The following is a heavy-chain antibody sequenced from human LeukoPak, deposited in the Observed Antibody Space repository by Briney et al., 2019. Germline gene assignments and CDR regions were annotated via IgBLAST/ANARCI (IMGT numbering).Heavy chain of an antibody. J-gene: IGHJ4*02. Sequence: SETLSLTCTVSGGSISSGGYSWTWIRQHPGEGLEWIGFIYCSGSTYYNPSLRSRVTISVDTSKNQFSLKLSSVTAADTAVYYCARDPHYPYGSGSYVDYWGQGTLVTVSS. CDR3: ARDPHYPYGSGSYVDY. CDR1: GGSISSGGYS. D-gene: IGHD3-10*01. CDR2: IYCSGST. V-gene: IGHV4-31*03.